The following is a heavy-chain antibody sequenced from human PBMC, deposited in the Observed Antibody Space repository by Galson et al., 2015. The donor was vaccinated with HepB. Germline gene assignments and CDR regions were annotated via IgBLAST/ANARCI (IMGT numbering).Heavy chain of an antibody. CDR1: GFTFSSYS. Sequence: SLRLSCAASGFTFSSYSMTWVRQAPGKGLEWVSGISDSGGRTHYTDSVKGRFTISRDNPNNTLYLQMNSLRVEDTAVYYCASRGFATDNIRWYYYWGQGTLVTVS. D-gene: IGHD2/OR15-2a*01. J-gene: IGHJ4*02. V-gene: IGHV3-23*01. CDR3: ASRGFATDNIRWYYY. CDR2: ISDSGGRT.